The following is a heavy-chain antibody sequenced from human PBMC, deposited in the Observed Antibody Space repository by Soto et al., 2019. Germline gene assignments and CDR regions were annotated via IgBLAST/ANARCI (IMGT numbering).Heavy chain of an antibody. J-gene: IGHJ4*02. CDR2: IYPDSGGT. D-gene: IGHD2-8*01. CDR1: GYTFSGLY. V-gene: IGHV1-2*02. CDR3: RVTGVSEVDY. Sequence: ASVKVSCKTSGYTFSGLYIHWLRQSPGQGLESMGWIYPDSGGTDYAQKFQGRVTMTRDTSISTAYMELSRLRSDDTAVYYCRVTGVSEVDYWGQGTLVTVSS.